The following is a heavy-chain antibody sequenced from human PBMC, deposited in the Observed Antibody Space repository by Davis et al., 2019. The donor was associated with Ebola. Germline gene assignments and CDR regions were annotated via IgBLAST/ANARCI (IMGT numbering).Heavy chain of an antibody. D-gene: IGHD3-16*01. CDR2: INQNGSDT. J-gene: IGHJ4*02. CDR3: ARGDYYDAHFDH. CDR1: GFTFSMYW. Sequence: PGGLLRLSSVASGFTFSMYWMSWVGQAPGKGLQWLANINQNGSDTCYLDSVKGRFTISRDNAQSSLYLQMNNLRGDDSAVYYCARGDYYDAHFDHWGQGTLVTVSS. V-gene: IGHV3-7*04.